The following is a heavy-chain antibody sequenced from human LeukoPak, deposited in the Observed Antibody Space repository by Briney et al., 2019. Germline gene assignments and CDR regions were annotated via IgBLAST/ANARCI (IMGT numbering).Heavy chain of an antibody. CDR3: TRETEGDIVVVPAARGGTTDAFDI. D-gene: IGHD2-2*01. J-gene: IGHJ3*02. Sequence: GGSLRLSCAASGFTFSSYGMHWVRQAPGKGLEWVASISSNSSYVYYADSVKGRFTISRDNSKNALYLQMNSLRAEDTAVYYCTRETEGDIVVVPAARGGTTDAFDIWVQGTMATVSS. V-gene: IGHV3-21*01. CDR1: GFTFSSYG. CDR2: ISSNSSYV.